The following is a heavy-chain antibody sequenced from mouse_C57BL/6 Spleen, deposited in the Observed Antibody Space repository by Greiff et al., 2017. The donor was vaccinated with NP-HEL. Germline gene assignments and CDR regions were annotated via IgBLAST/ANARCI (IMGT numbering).Heavy chain of an antibody. V-gene: IGHV1-52*01. CDR2: IDPSDSET. J-gene: IGHJ3*01. D-gene: IGHD2-4*01. CDR1: GYTFTSYW. CDR3: AKYDYDGWFAY. Sequence: QVHLQQPGAELVRPGSSVKLSCKASGYTFTSYWMHWVKQRPIQGLEWIGNIDPSDSETHYNQKFKDKATLTVDKSSSTAYMQLSSLTSEDSAVYYCAKYDYDGWFAYWGQGTLVTVSA.